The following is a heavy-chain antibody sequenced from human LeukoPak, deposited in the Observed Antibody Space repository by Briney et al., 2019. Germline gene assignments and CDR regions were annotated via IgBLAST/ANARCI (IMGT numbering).Heavy chain of an antibody. CDR2: TRNKANSYTT. D-gene: IGHD1-26*01. Sequence: GGSLRLSCAASGFTFSDHYMDWVRQAPGKGLEWVGRTRNKANSYTTEYAASVKGRFTISRDDSKNSLYLQMNSLKTEDTAVYYCVSRRRGSWTFDYWGQGTLVTVSS. CDR3: VSRRRGSWTFDY. V-gene: IGHV3-72*01. CDR1: GFTFSDHY. J-gene: IGHJ4*02.